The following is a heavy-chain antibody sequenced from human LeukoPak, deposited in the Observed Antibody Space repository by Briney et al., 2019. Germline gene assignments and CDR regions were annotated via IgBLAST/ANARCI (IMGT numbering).Heavy chain of an antibody. J-gene: IGHJ3*02. V-gene: IGHV4-4*07. CDR3: ARHSMLSSTYFGVSDI. D-gene: IGHD6-13*01. CDR1: GDSISRYY. CDR2: IFTGGFI. Sequence: IPSETLSLTCSVSGDSISRYYWNWIRRPAGRGLEWIGRIFTGGFINYNPSLSSRVTVSLDTSKNQVSLKLTSVTAADTAVHYCARHSMLSSTYFGVSDIWGQGTTVTVSS.